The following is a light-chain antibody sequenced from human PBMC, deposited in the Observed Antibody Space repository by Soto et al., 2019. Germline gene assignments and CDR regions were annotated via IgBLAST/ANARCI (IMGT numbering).Light chain of an antibody. V-gene: IGLV2-14*01. CDR2: DVS. J-gene: IGLJ1*01. CDR3: SSHSSSRILHV. Sequence: SVLTQPASVNRFPGQSITISCPGTSGDVAGYNYVSWFQQHPGKAPKLMIFDVSNRPSGVSNRFSGSKSGNTASLTISGLQAEDEADYYCSSHSSSRILHVLGTGTKSPS. CDR1: SGDVAGYNY.